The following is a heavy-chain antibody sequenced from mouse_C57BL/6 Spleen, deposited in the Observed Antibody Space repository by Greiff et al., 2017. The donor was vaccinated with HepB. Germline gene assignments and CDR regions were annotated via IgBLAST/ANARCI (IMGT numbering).Heavy chain of an antibody. D-gene: IGHD2-1*01. V-gene: IGHV1-66*01. CDR2: IYPGSGNT. J-gene: IGHJ2*01. CDR3: ARRVPYGNYVSFDY. Sequence: VQLQQSGPELVKPGASVKISCKASGYSFTSYYIHWVKQRPGQGLEWIGWIYPGSGNTKYNEKFKGKATLTADTSSSTAYMQLSSLTSEDSAVYYCARRVPYGNYVSFDYWGQGTTLTVSS. CDR1: GYSFTSYY.